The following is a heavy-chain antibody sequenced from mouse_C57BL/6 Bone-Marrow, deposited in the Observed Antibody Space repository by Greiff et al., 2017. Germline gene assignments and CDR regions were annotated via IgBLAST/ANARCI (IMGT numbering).Heavy chain of an antibody. J-gene: IGHJ2*01. CDR2: ISDGGSYT. Sequence: EVQLVESGGGLVKPGGSLKLSCAASGFTFSSYAMSWVRQTPEKRLEWVATISDGGSYTYYPDYVKGRFTISRDNAKNNLYLQMSHLKSEDTAMYYWARDVGYGNYAYYVDYGGKGTTLTASS. CDR3: ARDVGYGNYAYYVDY. CDR1: GFTFSSYA. V-gene: IGHV5-4*01. D-gene: IGHD2-1*01.